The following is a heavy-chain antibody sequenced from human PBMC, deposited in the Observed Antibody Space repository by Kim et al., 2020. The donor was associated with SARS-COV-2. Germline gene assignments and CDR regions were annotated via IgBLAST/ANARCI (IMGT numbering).Heavy chain of an antibody. CDR2: INHSGST. J-gene: IGHJ3*02. Sequence: SETLSLTCAVYGGSFSGYYWSWIRQPPGKGLEWIGEINHSGSTNYNPSLKSRVTISVDTSKNQFSLKLSSVTAADTAVYYCATGGNYVWGSYRYRAFDIWGQGTMVTVSS. CDR3: ATGGNYVWGSYRYRAFDI. V-gene: IGHV4-34*01. CDR1: GGSFSGYY. D-gene: IGHD3-16*02.